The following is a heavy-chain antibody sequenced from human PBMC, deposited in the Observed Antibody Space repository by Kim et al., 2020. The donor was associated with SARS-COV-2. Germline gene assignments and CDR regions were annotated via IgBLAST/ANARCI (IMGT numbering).Heavy chain of an antibody. D-gene: IGHD3-10*01. CDR3: ARDSSVGLLWFAELLSPNYYNYAMDF. CDR1: GYTFTGYY. V-gene: IGHV1-2*04. CDR2: INPNSGGT. Sequence: ASVKVSCKASGYTFTGYYMHWVRQAPGQGLEWMGWINPNSGGTNYAQKFQGWVTMTRDTSISTAYMELSRLRSDETAVYYCARDSSVGLLWFAELLSPNYYNYAMDFWGQGTTVIVS. J-gene: IGHJ6*02.